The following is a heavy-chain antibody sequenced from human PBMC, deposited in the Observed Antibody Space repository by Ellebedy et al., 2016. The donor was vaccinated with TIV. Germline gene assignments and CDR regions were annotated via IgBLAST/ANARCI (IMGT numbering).Heavy chain of an antibody. V-gene: IGHV3-30-3*01. CDR2: ISYDVSNK. CDR1: GFTFSSYA. Sequence: GESLKISCAASGFTFSSYAMHWVRQAPGKGLEWVAVISYDVSNKYYADSVKGRFTISRDNSKNTLYLQMNSLRAEDTAVYYCARDSRVTTSYYYYGLDVWGQGTTVTVSS. D-gene: IGHD4-17*01. CDR3: ARDSRVTTSYYYYGLDV. J-gene: IGHJ6*02.